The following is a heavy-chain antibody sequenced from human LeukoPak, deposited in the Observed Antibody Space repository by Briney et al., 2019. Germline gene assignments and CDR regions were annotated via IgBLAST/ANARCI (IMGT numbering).Heavy chain of an antibody. J-gene: IGHJ4*02. CDR3: AKRKGSGSFPDY. CDR2: ISSSSSYI. V-gene: IGHV3-21*01. Sequence: GGSLRLSCAASGFTFSSYSMNWVRQAPGKGLEWVSSISSSSSYIYYADSVKGRFTISRDNSKNTLYLQMNSLRAEDTAVYYCAKRKGSGSFPDYWGQGTLVTVSS. CDR1: GFTFSSYS. D-gene: IGHD3-10*01.